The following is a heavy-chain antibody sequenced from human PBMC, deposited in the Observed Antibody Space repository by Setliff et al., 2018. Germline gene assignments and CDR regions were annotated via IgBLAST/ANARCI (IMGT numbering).Heavy chain of an antibody. CDR3: ATNPPKGPSGGYYYDDPYYYYMDV. V-gene: IGHV3-11*04. CDR1: GFTFSDYY. D-gene: IGHD3-22*01. J-gene: IGHJ6*03. CDR2: ITSGNI. Sequence: GGSLRLSCAASGFTFSDYYMSWIRQAPGKGLEWVSYITSGNIFYADSVKGRFDTSRDSSKNTVYLQMNSLTAEDTAVYYCATNPPKGPSGGYYYDDPYYYYMDVWGKGTTVTVSS.